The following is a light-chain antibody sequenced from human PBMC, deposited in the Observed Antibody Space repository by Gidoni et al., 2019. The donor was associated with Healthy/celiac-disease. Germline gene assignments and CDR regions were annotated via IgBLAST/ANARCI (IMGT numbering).Light chain of an antibody. CDR3: QSYDSSLSGSVV. J-gene: IGLJ2*01. CDR1: SSNIGAGYD. CDR2: GNS. V-gene: IGLV1-40*01. Sequence: QSVLTQPPSVSGAPGQRVTIPCTGSSSNIGAGYDVHWYQQLPGTAPHLLIYGNSNRPSGVPDRFSGSKSGTSASLAITGLQAEDEADYYCQSYDSSLSGSVVFGGGTKLTVL.